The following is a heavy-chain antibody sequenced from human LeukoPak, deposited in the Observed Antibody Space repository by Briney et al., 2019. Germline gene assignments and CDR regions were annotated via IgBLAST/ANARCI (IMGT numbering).Heavy chain of an antibody. V-gene: IGHV1-24*01. CDR1: GYIFTELS. CDR3: ARALSGGSGWYSP. Sequence: ASVKVSCKVSGYIFTELSMHWVRQAPGKGLEWMGGFYPEDGEMIYAQKLQGRVTMTEDTSTDTAYMDLSSLRSEDTAVYYCARALSGGSGWYSPWGQGTLVTVSS. CDR2: FYPEDGEM. J-gene: IGHJ4*02. D-gene: IGHD6-19*01.